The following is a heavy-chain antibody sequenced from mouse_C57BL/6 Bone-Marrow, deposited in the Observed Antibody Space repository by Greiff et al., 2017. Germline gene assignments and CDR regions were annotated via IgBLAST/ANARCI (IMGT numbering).Heavy chain of an antibody. V-gene: IGHV1-81*01. D-gene: IGHD1-1*01. CDR1: GYTFTSYG. CDR3: ARPKGYYRDY. J-gene: IGHJ2*01. CDR2: IYPRSGNT. Sequence: LQESGAELARPGASVKLSCKASGYTFTSYGISWVKQRTGQGLEWIGEIYPRSGNTYYNEKFKGKATLTADKSSSTAYMELRSLTSEDSAVYFCARPKGYYRDYWGQGTTLTVSS.